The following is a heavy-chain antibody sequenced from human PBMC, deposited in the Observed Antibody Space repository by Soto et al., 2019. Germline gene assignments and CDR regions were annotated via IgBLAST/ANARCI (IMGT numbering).Heavy chain of an antibody. J-gene: IGHJ5*01. Sequence: QVQLVQSGAEVKRPGASVKVSCTASGYTFTKHGITWVRQAPGQRLEWVGWISGNNGDTNYAQKFQGRVTITADTATRTAYMELRSLRSDDAAVYYCARDPRRMSNDFFAGFDSWGQGTLVTVSS. CDR1: GYTFTKHG. CDR3: ARDPRRMSNDFFAGFDS. CDR2: ISGNNGDT. D-gene: IGHD3-3*01. V-gene: IGHV1-18*01.